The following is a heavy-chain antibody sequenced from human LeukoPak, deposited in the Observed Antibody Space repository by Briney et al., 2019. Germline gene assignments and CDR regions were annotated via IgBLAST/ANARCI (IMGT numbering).Heavy chain of an antibody. CDR1: GYTLIELS. CDR3: ATSWAITMIPFDY. J-gene: IGHJ4*02. CDR2: FDPEDGET. V-gene: IGHV1-24*01. D-gene: IGHD3-22*01. Sequence: RASVKVSCKVSGYTLIELSMHWVRQARGKGLECMGGFDPEDGETIYAQKFQGRVTMTEDTSTDTAYMELSSLRSEDTAVYYCATSWAITMIPFDYWGQGTLVTVSS.